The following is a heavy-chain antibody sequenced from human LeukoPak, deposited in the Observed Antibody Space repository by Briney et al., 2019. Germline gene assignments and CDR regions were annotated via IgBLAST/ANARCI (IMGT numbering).Heavy chain of an antibody. CDR1: GDSISSYY. J-gene: IGHJ4*02. CDR2: IYYSGST. V-gene: IGHV4-59*01. D-gene: IGHD6-19*01. Sequence: PSETLSLTCTVSGDSISSYYWSWIRQPPGKGLEWIGYIYYSGSTNYNPSLKSRVTISVDTSKNQFSLKLSSVTAADTAVYYCARESSGWSFDYWGQGTLVTVSS. CDR3: ARESSGWSFDY.